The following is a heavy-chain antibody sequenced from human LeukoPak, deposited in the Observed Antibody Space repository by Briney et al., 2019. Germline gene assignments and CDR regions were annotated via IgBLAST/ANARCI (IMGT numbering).Heavy chain of an antibody. CDR3: ARSLGDWIGPFDY. V-gene: IGHV3-7*01. CDR1: GFTFSSYW. D-gene: IGHD2-21*02. J-gene: IGHJ4*02. CDR2: IKQDGSEK. Sequence: GGSLRLSCAASGFTFSSYWMGWVRQAPGKGLEWVANIKQDGSEKYYVDSVKGRFTISRDNAKNSLYLQMNSLRAEDTAVYYCARSLGDWIGPFDYWGQGILVTVSS.